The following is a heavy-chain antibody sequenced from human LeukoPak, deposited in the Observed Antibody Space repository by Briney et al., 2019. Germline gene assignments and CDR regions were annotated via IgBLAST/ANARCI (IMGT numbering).Heavy chain of an antibody. CDR1: GFTFDDYA. CDR2: ISWNSGSI. CDR3: AKDHGYSYGRGFDY. Sequence: GGSLRLSCAASGFTFDDYAMRWVRQAPGKGLEWVSGISWNSGSIGYADSVKGRFIISRDNAKNSLYLQMNSLRAEDMALYYCAKDHGYSYGRGFDYWGQGTLVTVSS. J-gene: IGHJ4*02. D-gene: IGHD5-18*01. V-gene: IGHV3-9*03.